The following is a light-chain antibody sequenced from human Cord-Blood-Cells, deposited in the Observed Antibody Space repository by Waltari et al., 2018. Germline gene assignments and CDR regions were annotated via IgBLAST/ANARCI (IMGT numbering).Light chain of an antibody. J-gene: IGKJ4*01. CDR3: QQYNNWLT. V-gene: IGKV3-15*01. CDR1: QSVSSN. Sequence: EIVMTQSPATLSVSPGERATLSCRASQSVSSNLAWYQQKPGQAPRLLIYGASTRATGIPARFSGSGSGTEFTLTISSLQSEDFAVYYCQQYNNWLTFGGGTKVEXK. CDR2: GAS.